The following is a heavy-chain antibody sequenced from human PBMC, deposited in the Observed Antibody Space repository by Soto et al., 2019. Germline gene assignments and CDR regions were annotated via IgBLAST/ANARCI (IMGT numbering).Heavy chain of an antibody. CDR1: GGTFSSYA. Sequence: ASVKVSCKASGGTFSSYAISWVRQAPGQGPEWMGGIIPMFATANYAQKFQGRVTITADESTSTAYMELSSLRSEDTAVYYCARSRYSGYESYYYGMDVWGQGTTVTVSS. CDR2: IIPMFATA. D-gene: IGHD5-12*01. J-gene: IGHJ6*02. CDR3: ARSRYSGYESYYYGMDV. V-gene: IGHV1-69*13.